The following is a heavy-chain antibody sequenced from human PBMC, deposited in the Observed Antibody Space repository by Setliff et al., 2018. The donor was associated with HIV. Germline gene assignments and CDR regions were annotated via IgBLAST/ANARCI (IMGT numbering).Heavy chain of an antibody. CDR3: ARGGYGGAYNWFDP. D-gene: IGHD4-17*01. CDR1: AASIRSHY. J-gene: IGHJ5*02. V-gene: IGHV4-59*11. Sequence: PSETLSLTCTVSAASIRSHYWSWIRQSPGKGLEWIGNFYYTGSTDYNPSFKSRVTISLDKSNNQISLNLSSVTAADTAVYYCARGGYGGAYNWFDPWGQGALVTVSS. CDR2: FYYTGST.